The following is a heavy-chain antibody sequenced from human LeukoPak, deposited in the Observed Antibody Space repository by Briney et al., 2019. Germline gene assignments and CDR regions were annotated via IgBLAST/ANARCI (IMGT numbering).Heavy chain of an antibody. CDR1: GYTLTELS. Sequence: ASVKVSCKVSGYTLTELSMHWVRQAPGKGLEWMGGFDPEDGETIYAQKFQGRVTMTEDTSTETAYMELSSLRSEDTAVYYCANLSPDYYDSSGYGMDVWGQGTTVTVSS. V-gene: IGHV1-24*01. CDR2: FDPEDGET. CDR3: ANLSPDYYDSSGYGMDV. D-gene: IGHD3-22*01. J-gene: IGHJ6*02.